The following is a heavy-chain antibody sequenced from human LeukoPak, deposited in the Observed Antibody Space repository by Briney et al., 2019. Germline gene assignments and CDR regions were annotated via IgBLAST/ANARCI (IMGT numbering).Heavy chain of an antibody. V-gene: IGHV3-23*01. CDR3: ARDLRHYDSSGYYLDY. CDR2: ISGSGGST. Sequence: HPGGSLRLSCAASGFTFSSYAMSWVRQAPGKGLEWVSAISGSGGSTYYADSVKGRSTISRDNSKNTLYLQMNSLRAEDTAVYYCARDLRHYDSSGYYLDYRGQGTLVTVSS. D-gene: IGHD3-22*01. J-gene: IGHJ4*02. CDR1: GFTFSSYA.